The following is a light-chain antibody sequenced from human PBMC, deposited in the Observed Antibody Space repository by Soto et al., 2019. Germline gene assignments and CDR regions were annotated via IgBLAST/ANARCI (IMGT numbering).Light chain of an antibody. V-gene: IGLV4-69*01. CDR2: LNSDGSH. J-gene: IGLJ2*01. CDR1: SGHSSYA. CDR3: QTWGTGIHVV. Sequence: VLTQSPSASAYLGTSVKLTCTLSSGHSSYAIAWHQQQPEKGPRYLMKLNSDGSHSKGDGIPDRFSGSSSGAERYLTISSLQSEDEADYYCQTWGTGIHVVFGGGTKLTVL.